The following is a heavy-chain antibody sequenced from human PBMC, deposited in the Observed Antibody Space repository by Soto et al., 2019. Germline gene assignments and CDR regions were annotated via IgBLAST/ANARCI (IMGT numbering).Heavy chain of an antibody. J-gene: IGHJ5*02. Sequence: QVQLVESGGGLVKPGGSLRLSCAASGFTFSDYYMSWIRQAPGKGLEWVSYISSSGSTIYYADSVKGRFTISRDNAKNSLYLQMNSLRAEDTAVYYCARDLLVVVAATDPSGWFDPWGQGTLVTVSS. CDR3: ARDLLVVVAATDPSGWFDP. CDR1: GFTFSDYY. V-gene: IGHV3-11*01. D-gene: IGHD2-15*01. CDR2: ISSSGSTI.